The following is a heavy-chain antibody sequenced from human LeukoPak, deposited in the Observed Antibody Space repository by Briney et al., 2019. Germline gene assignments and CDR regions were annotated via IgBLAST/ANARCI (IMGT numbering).Heavy chain of an antibody. V-gene: IGHV4-30-4*01. CDR2: IYYSGST. CDR3: AGWVRGSWFDP. Sequence: SETLSLTCTVSGGSISSGDYYWSWIRQPPGKGLEWIGYIYYSGSTYYNPSLKSRVTISVDTSKNQFSLKLSSVTAADTAVNYCAGWVRGSWFDPWGQGTLVTVSS. CDR1: GGSISSGDYY. D-gene: IGHD3-10*01. J-gene: IGHJ5*02.